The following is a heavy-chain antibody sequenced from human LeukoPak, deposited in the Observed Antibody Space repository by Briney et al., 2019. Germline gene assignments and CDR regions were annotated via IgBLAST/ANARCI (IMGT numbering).Heavy chain of an antibody. J-gene: IGHJ4*02. Sequence: GESLKFSCKGSEYFVTHHWIGWVRQMPGKGLGWMGIIYPGNSATKYSPSFKGQVTMSVDRSISTAYLQWSSLKASDTAMYYCAYSGTYYNPPFQYWGQGTLVTVSS. CDR2: IYPGNSAT. D-gene: IGHD3-10*01. V-gene: IGHV5-51*01. CDR1: EYFVTHHW. CDR3: AYSGTYYNPPFQY.